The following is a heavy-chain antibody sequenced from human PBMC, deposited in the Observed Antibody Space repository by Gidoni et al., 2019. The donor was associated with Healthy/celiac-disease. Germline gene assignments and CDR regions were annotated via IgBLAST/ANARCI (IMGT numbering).Heavy chain of an antibody. CDR1: GFTFTSSA. Sequence: QMQLVQSGPEVKKPGTSVKVSCKASGFTFTSSAMQWVRQARGQRLEWIGWIVVGSGNTNYAQKFQERVTITRDMSTSTAYMELSSLRSEDTAVYYCAAVGYCTNGVCYIEDYYGMDVWGQGTTVTVSS. J-gene: IGHJ6*02. V-gene: IGHV1-58*02. CDR2: IVVGSGNT. CDR3: AAVGYCTNGVCYIEDYYGMDV. D-gene: IGHD2-8*01.